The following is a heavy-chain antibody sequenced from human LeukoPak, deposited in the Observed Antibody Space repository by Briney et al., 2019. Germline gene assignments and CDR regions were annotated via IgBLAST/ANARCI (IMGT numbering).Heavy chain of an antibody. Sequence: PSETLSLTCTVSGGSISSYYWSWIRQPPGKGLEWIGYIYYSGSTNYNPSLKSRVTISVDTSKNQFSLKLSSVTAADTAVHYCARGLAGTGGGYFDYWGQGTLVTVSS. CDR1: GGSISSYY. V-gene: IGHV4-59*01. D-gene: IGHD6-19*01. J-gene: IGHJ4*02. CDR2: IYYSGST. CDR3: ARGLAGTGGGYFDY.